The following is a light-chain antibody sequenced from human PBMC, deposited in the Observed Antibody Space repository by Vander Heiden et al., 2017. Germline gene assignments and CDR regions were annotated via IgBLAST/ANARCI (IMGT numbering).Light chain of an antibody. CDR1: QGIGDY. CDR3: QKYNSAPFT. CDR2: GAS. V-gene: IGKV1-27*01. J-gene: IGKJ3*01. Sequence: DIQMPQSPSPLSASVGDRVTITCRASQGIGDYLAWYQQKPGKVPYLLIYGASTLRSGVPSRFSGSGSGTDFTLTISSLQPEDVATYSCQKYNSAPFTFGPGTKVDIK.